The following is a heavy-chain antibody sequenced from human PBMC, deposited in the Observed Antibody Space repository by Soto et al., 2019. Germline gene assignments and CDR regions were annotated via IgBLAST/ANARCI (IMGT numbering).Heavy chain of an antibody. V-gene: IGHV3-21*01. D-gene: IGHD1-7*01. CDR2: ISSSSSYI. CDR3: ARLGNYGNDAFDI. Sequence: EVQLVESGGGLVKPGGSLRLSCAASGFTFSSYSMNWVRQAPGKGLEWVSSISSSSSYIYYADSVKGRFTISRDSAKNSLYLQMNSLRAEDTAVYYCARLGNYGNDAFDIWGQGTMVTVPS. J-gene: IGHJ3*02. CDR1: GFTFSSYS.